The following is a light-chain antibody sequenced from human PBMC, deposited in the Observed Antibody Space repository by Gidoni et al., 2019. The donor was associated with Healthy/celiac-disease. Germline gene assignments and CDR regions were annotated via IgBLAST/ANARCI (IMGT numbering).Light chain of an antibody. CDR1: QSVNIN. CDR3: QQYNNWSYT. CDR2: GAS. J-gene: IGKJ2*01. Sequence: EIVMTQSPATLSVSPGERATLSCRASQSVNINLAWYQQKPGQAPRLLIYGASTRATGIPARFSGIGSGTEFTLTISSLQSEDFAVYYCQQYNNWSYTFXXXTKLEIK. V-gene: IGKV3-15*01.